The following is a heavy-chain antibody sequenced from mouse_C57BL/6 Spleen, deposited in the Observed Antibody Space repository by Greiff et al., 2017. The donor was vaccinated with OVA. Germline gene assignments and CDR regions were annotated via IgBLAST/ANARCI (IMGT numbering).Heavy chain of an antibody. J-gene: IGHJ4*01. CDR1: GYSITSGYY. CDR3: AREGSSDAYYYAMDY. D-gene: IGHD1-1*01. Sequence: EVQLQQSGPGLVKPSQSLSLTCSVTGYSITSGYYWNWIRQFPGNKLEWMGYISYDGSNKYNPSLKNRISITRDTSKNQFFLKLNSVTTEDTATYYCAREGSSDAYYYAMDYWGQGTSVTVSS. CDR2: ISYDGSN. V-gene: IGHV3-6*01.